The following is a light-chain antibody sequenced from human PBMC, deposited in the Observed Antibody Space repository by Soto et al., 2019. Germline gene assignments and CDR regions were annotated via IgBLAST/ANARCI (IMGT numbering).Light chain of an antibody. J-gene: IGLJ2*01. CDR1: NIGSKN. Sequence: SYELTKPLSVSVALGQTARITCGGNNIGSKNVHWYQQKPGQAPVLVIYRDGNRPSGIPERFSGSNSGNTATLTISRAQAGDEADYYCQVWDSSTVFGGGTKLTVL. CDR2: RDG. CDR3: QVWDSSTV. V-gene: IGLV3-9*01.